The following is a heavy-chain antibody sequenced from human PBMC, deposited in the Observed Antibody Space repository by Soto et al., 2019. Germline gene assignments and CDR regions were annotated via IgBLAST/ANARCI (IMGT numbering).Heavy chain of an antibody. J-gene: IGHJ4*02. Sequence: ASVKVSCKASGYTFTSYGISWVRQAPGQGLEWMGWISAYNGNTNYAQKLQGRVTMTTDTSTSTAYMELRSLRSDDTAVYYCAIEGGLRIAAADFDYWGQGTLVTVSS. CDR2: ISAYNGNT. V-gene: IGHV1-18*04. CDR1: GYTFTSYG. D-gene: IGHD6-13*01. CDR3: AIEGGLRIAAADFDY.